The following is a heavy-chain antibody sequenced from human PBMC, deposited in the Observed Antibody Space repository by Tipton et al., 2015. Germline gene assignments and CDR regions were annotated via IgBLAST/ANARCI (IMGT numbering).Heavy chain of an antibody. D-gene: IGHD3-10*01. Sequence: QSGAEVKKPGASVKVSCKASGYTFSSYDINWVRQAPGQGLEWMGWISAYNGYTNYAQKLQGRVTMTTDTSTSTAYMELNTLRSEDTAIYYCARGLAGDNVPITMVRGVIQTHFGFDMWGQGTMVTVSS. J-gene: IGHJ3*02. CDR3: ARGLAGDNVPITMVRGVIQTHFGFDM. CDR1: GYTFSSYD. V-gene: IGHV1-18*01. CDR2: ISAYNGYT.